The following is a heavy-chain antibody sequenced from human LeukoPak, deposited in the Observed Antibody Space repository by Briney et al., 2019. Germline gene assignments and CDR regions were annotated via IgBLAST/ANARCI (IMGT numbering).Heavy chain of an antibody. V-gene: IGHV3-23*01. Sequence: PGGSLRLSCATSGFTFSSYAMSWVRQAPGKGLEWVSGISGSGDRTHYADSVRGRFTISRDSSTNTLYLQMKSLITEDTAIYYCANDKGFYVDTVNLDYWGQGTLVTVSS. CDR3: ANDKGFYVDTVNLDY. CDR1: GFTFSSYA. J-gene: IGHJ4*02. CDR2: ISGSGDRT. D-gene: IGHD5-18*01.